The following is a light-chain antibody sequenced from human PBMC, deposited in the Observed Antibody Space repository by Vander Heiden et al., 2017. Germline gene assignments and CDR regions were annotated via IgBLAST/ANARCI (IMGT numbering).Light chain of an antibody. CDR3: CSYAGSSTWV. CDR2: EGS. Sequence: QSALTQPASVSGSPGQSITISCTGTSSDVGSYNLVSWYQQHPGKAPKLMIYEGSKRPSGGANRFSGSKSGNTAALTISGLQAEDEDDYYCCSYAGSSTWVFGGGTKLTVL. J-gene: IGLJ3*02. CDR1: SSDVGSYNL. V-gene: IGLV2-23*01.